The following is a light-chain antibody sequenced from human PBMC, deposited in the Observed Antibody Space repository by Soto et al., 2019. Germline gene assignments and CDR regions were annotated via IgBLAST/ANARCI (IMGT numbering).Light chain of an antibody. V-gene: IGKV3-20*01. CDR2: GAS. CDR1: QSVSSSY. J-gene: IGKJ5*01. Sequence: EIVLTQSPGTLSLSSGERATLSCRAIQSVSSSYLAWYQQKPGQAPRLLIYGASSRATGIPDRFSGSGSGTDFTLTISRLEPEDFAVYYCQQYGSSPPNAFGQGTRLEIK. CDR3: QQYGSSPPNA.